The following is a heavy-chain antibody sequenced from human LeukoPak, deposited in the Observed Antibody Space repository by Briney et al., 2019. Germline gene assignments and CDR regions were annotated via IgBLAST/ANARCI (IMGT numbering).Heavy chain of an antibody. CDR3: ARVAVTTVTTGGYYYYGMDV. CDR1: GFTFSDHY. D-gene: IGHD4-17*01. V-gene: IGHV3-72*01. J-gene: IGHJ6*02. Sequence: GGSLRLSCAASGFTFSDHYMDWVRQAPGKGLEWVGRTRNKANSYTTEYAASVNGRFTISRDDSKNSLYLQMNNLKTEDTAVYFCARVAVTTVTTGGYYYYGMDVWGQGITVTVSS. CDR2: TRNKANSYTT.